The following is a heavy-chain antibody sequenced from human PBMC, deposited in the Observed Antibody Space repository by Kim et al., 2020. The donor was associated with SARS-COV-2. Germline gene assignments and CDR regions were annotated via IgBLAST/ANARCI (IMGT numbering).Heavy chain of an antibody. V-gene: IGHV3-11*05. CDR3: ARGGGDSYYYGMDV. Sequence: TESGRGACTVSRDNAKNSLSLQMSSLRAEDTAVYYCARGGGDSYYYGMDVWGRGTTVTVSS. D-gene: IGHD6-6*01. J-gene: IGHJ6*02.